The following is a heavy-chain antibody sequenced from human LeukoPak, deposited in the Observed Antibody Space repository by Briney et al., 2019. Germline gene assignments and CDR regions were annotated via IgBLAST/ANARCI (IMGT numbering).Heavy chain of an antibody. CDR2: IAAYNGLT. V-gene: IGHV1-18*01. CDR1: GYTFTGYG. CDR3: ARSYGLEADY. Sequence: APVMVSCKASGYTFTGYGIAWVRQAPGEGLELVGWIAAYNGLTNYAQNLQDRLTLTRDTSTTTAFMELRNLTSDDTAIYFCARSYGLEADYWGRGTLVTVSS. D-gene: IGHD3-16*02. J-gene: IGHJ4*02.